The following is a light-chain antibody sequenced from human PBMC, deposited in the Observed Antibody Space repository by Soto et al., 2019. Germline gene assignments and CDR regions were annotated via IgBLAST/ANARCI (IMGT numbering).Light chain of an antibody. CDR2: WAS. CDR3: QQYYNTPVT. Sequence: DIVMTQSPDSLPVSLGERVTINCKSSQTVLSSSNNRNYLAWYRQKPGQPPKLLIYWASTRESGVPDRFSGSGSGTDFTLTISSLQAEDVAVYYCQQYYNTPVTFGQGTKLEI. CDR1: QTVLSSSNNRNY. V-gene: IGKV4-1*01. J-gene: IGKJ2*01.